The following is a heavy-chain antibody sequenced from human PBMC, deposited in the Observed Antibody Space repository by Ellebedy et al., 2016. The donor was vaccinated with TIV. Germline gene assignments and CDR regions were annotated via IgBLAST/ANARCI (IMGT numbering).Heavy chain of an antibody. D-gene: IGHD4-17*01. J-gene: IGHJ4*02. CDR1: GFTFSSYA. V-gene: IGHV3-23*01. Sequence: GESLKISCAASGFTFSSYAMSWVRQAPGKGLEWVSAISGSGGSTYYAESVKGRFTISRDNSKNTLYLQMNSLRAAETAVYYCAKDNGDQYFDYWGQGTLVTVSS. CDR3: AKDNGDQYFDY. CDR2: ISGSGGST.